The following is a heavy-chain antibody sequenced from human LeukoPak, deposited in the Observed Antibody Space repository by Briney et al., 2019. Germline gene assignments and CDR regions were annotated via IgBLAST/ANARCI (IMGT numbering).Heavy chain of an antibody. CDR1: GFTFSNYA. Sequence: GSLRLSCAASGFTFSNYAMSWVRRAPGKGLEWVSAISGDGGNTFYADSVKGRFTITRDNSQNTFYVQMNSLRAEDTAVYYCVKGSRFGVVIIPYFDYWGQGTLVTVSS. D-gene: IGHD3-3*01. V-gene: IGHV3-23*01. CDR2: ISGDGGNT. CDR3: VKGSRFGVVIIPYFDY. J-gene: IGHJ4*02.